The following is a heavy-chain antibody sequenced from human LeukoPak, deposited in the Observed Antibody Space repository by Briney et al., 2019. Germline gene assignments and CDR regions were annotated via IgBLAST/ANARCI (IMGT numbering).Heavy chain of an antibody. V-gene: IGHV1-2*04. D-gene: IGHD3-22*01. CDR1: GYTFTGYY. CDR2: INPNSGGT. CDR3: ARGYYDSSGYLVFSYYFDY. J-gene: IGHJ4*02. Sequence: ASVKVSCKASGYTFTGYYMHWVRQAPGQRLEWMGWINPNSGGTNYAQKFQGWVTMTRDTSISTAYMELSRLRSDDTAVYYCARGYYDSSGYLVFSYYFDYWGQGTLVTVSS.